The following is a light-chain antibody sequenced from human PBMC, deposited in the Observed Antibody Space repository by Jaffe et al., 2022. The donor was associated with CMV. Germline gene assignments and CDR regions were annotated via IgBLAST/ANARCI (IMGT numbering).Light chain of an antibody. CDR3: GTWDNTLSAYV. Sequence: QSVLTQPPSVSAAPGQKVTISCSGSRSNIGNGRHYVSWHQQLPGTAPKLLIYQDNKRPSGIPDRVSGSRSGTSATLDITGLQTGDEADYYCGTWDNTLSAYVFGPGTKVTVL. CDR2: QDN. V-gene: IGLV1-51*02. CDR1: RSNIGNGRHY. J-gene: IGLJ1*01.